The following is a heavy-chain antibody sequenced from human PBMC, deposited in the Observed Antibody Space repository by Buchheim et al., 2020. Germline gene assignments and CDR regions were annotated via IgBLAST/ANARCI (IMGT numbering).Heavy chain of an antibody. CDR1: GFTFSIYA. J-gene: IGHJ6*02. D-gene: IGHD1-7*01. CDR3: ARGGAGTTQFYYYYGMDV. Sequence: EVQLLESGGGLVQPGGSLRLSCAASGFTFSIYAMSWVRQAPGKGLEWVSSIADSGGRTYYADSVKGRFTMSRDNSKNTLYLQMNSLRAEDTAVYYCARGGAGTTQFYYYYGMDVWGQGTT. CDR2: IADSGGRT. V-gene: IGHV3-23*01.